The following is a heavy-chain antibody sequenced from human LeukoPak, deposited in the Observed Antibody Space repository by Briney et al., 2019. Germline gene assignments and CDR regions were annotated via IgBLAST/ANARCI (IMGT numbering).Heavy chain of an antibody. V-gene: IGHV4-30-2*01. Sequence: SQTLSLTCDVSGGSISSGLYSWSWIRQPLGKGLEWIGYIYHTGSTYYNPSLKSRVTISVDTSKNQFSLRLSSVTAADTAVYYCAREVAALRGAFDIWGQGTMVTVSS. J-gene: IGHJ3*02. CDR3: AREVAALRGAFDI. CDR1: GGSISSGLYS. CDR2: IYHTGST. D-gene: IGHD2-15*01.